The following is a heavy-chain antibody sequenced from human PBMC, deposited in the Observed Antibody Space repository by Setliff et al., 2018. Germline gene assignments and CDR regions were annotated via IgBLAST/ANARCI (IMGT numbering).Heavy chain of an antibody. CDR2: ISRGGNTI. J-gene: IGHJ3*02. D-gene: IGHD1-26*01. Sequence: GGSLRLSCAASGFIFSDYYMSWIRQAPGKGLEWVSYISRGGNTIYYADSVKGRFTISRDNARDSLFLQMNTLRAEDTAVYYCAREVVGAPSAFDIWGQGTMVTVSS. CDR3: AREVVGAPSAFDI. CDR1: GFIFSDYY. V-gene: IGHV3-11*04.